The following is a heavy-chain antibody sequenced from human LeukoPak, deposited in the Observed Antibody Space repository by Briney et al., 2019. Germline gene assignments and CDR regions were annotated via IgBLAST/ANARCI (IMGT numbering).Heavy chain of an antibody. CDR2: IYYSGST. CDR3: AREGARWEPSFSAFDI. Sequence: SETLSLTCTVSGGSISGYYWSWIRQPPGKGLEWIGYIYYSGSTCYNPSPKSRVTISVDTSKNQFSLKLSSVTAADTAVYYCAREGARWEPSFSAFDIWGQGTMVTVSS. D-gene: IGHD1-26*01. CDR1: GGSISGYY. V-gene: IGHV4-59*01. J-gene: IGHJ3*02.